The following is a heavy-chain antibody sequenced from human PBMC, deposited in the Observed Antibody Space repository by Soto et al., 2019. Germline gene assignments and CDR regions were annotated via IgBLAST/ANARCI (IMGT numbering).Heavy chain of an antibody. J-gene: IGHJ4*02. Sequence: QVQLVQSGGEVKMPGASVKVSCKASGYSFTSYGISWVRQAPGQRLEWMGWISAYNGNKFAEKFQDRVTMTTDTSTSTAYMELRSLSSVDAAVYYCARDVPLTTVTGGPDYWGQGALVTGS. D-gene: IGHD4-17*01. V-gene: IGHV1-18*01. CDR2: ISAYNGN. CDR3: ARDVPLTTVTGGPDY. CDR1: GYSFTSYG.